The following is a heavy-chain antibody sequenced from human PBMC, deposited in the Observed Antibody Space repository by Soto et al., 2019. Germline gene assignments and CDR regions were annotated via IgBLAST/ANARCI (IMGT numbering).Heavy chain of an antibody. CDR2: LSYLGTT. V-gene: IGHV4-39*01. Sequence: QLQLQESGPGLVKPSETLSLTCTVSNDSIRSGTYYWAWIRQPPGRGLEWIGSLSYLGTTDYNPSLKSRVTISKDASKNQFSLKLSSVTAADTAVYYCATGRSDSGWYGEHFWGQGTLVTVSS. CDR3: ATGRSDSGWYGEHF. J-gene: IGHJ4*02. D-gene: IGHD6-19*01. CDR1: NDSIRSGTYY.